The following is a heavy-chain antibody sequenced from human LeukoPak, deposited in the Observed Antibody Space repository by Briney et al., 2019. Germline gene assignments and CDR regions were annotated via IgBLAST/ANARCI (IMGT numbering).Heavy chain of an antibody. J-gene: IGHJ6*03. CDR3: ARHDRDCSSTSCYHYMDV. CDR2: IYHSGST. Sequence: PSETLSLTCTVSGYSLSNGYYWGWIRQPPGKGLEWIGSIYHSGSTYYDPSLKSRVTISVDTSKNQFSLKLSSVTAADTAVYYCARHDRDCSSTSCYHYMDVWAKGPRSPSP. CDR1: GYSLSNGYY. V-gene: IGHV4-38-2*02. D-gene: IGHD2-2*01.